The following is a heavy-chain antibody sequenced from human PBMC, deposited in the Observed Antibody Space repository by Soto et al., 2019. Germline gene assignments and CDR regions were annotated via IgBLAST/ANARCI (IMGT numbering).Heavy chain of an antibody. J-gene: IGHJ6*02. V-gene: IGHV3-15*07. CDR2: IKSKTDGGTT. CDR3: TTDLGDYEDYYYYYGMDV. Sequence: GGSLRLSCAASGFTFSNAWMNWVRQAPGKGLEWVGRIKSKTDGGTTDYAAPVKGRFTISRDDSKNTLYLQMNSLKTEDTAVYYCTTDLGDYEDYYYYYGMDVWGQGTTVTVSS. CDR1: GFTFSNAW. D-gene: IGHD4-17*01.